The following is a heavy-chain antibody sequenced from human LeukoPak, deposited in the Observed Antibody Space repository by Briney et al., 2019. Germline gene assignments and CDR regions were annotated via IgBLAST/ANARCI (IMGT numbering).Heavy chain of an antibody. Sequence: GGSLRLSCSASGFTFSSYAMHWVRQAPGKGLEYVSAISSNGGSTYYADSVKGGFTISRDNSKNTLYLQMSSLRAEDTAVYYCVKVGAYNWNDGPFDYWGQGTLVTVSS. V-gene: IGHV3-64D*09. CDR1: GFTFSSYA. CDR2: ISSNGGST. CDR3: VKVGAYNWNDGPFDY. D-gene: IGHD1-1*01. J-gene: IGHJ4*02.